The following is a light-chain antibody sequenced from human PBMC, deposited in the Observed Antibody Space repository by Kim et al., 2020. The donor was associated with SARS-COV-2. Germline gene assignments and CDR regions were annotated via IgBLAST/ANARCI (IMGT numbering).Light chain of an antibody. J-gene: IGKJ5*01. CDR3: QQSYTTPIT. V-gene: IGKV1-39*01. CDR2: DAT. CDR1: QTIAKY. Sequence: DTEMTQSPSSLSAWVGDRVTISCRASQTIAKYVNWYQQRPGQAPKILLFDATTLHVGVPSRFSGSASGTDFTLTISGVQVEDFAAYFCQQSYTTPITFGQGTRLEIK.